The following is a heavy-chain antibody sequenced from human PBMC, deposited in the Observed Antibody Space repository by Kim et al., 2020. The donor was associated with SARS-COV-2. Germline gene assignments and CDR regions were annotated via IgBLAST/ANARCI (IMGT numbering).Heavy chain of an antibody. CDR1: GGSISSGGYY. V-gene: IGHV4-31*03. D-gene: IGHD3-22*01. J-gene: IGHJ5*02. Sequence: SETLSLTCTVSGGSISSGGYYWSWIRQHPGKGLEWIGYIYYSGSTYYNPSLKSRVTISVDTSKNQFSLKLSSVTAADTAVYYCARNIGITMIVVVKGWFDPWGQGTLVTVSS. CDR3: ARNIGITMIVVVKGWFDP. CDR2: IYYSGST.